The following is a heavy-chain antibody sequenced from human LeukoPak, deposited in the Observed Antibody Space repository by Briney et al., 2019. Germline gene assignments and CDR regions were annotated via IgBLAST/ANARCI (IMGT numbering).Heavy chain of an antibody. CDR1: VGSISSYN. Sequence: SETLSLTRTVSVGSISSYNGSWIREPPGTGVEWIGHIYYSGGVNYNLSLKRRVTISVDTTKNQFALRLSSVTAADTAVYYCARDQGFWSGYLDYWGQGTLVTVCS. CDR2: IYYSGGV. CDR3: ARDQGFWSGYLDY. V-gene: IGHV4-59*01. D-gene: IGHD3-3*01. J-gene: IGHJ4*02.